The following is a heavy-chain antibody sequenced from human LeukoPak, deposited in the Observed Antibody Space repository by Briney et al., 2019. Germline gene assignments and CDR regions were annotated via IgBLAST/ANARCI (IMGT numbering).Heavy chain of an antibody. V-gene: IGHV1-2*02. CDR1: GYTFTGYY. D-gene: IGHD2-15*01. CDR2: INPNSGGT. J-gene: IGHJ5*02. CDR3: ARPYCSGGSCYRWFDP. Sequence: ASVTVSCRASGYTFTGYYMHWVRQAPGQGLEWMGWINPNSGGTNYAQKFQGRVTMTRDTSISTAYMELSRLRSDDTAVYYCARPYCSGGSCYRWFDPWGQGTLVTVSS.